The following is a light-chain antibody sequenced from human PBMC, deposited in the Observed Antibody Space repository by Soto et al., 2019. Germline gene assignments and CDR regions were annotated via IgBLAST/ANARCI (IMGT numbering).Light chain of an antibody. J-gene: IGLJ1*01. CDR2: DVS. CDR3: SSYTSSSTLL. CDR1: SSDVGAYNY. V-gene: IGLV2-14*01. Sequence: QSALIQPASVSGSPGQSITISCTGTSSDVGAYNYVSWYQQDPGKAPKLMIYDVSNRPSGVSNRFSGSKSGNTASLTISGLKAEDEADYYCSSYTSSSTLLFGTGTKLTVL.